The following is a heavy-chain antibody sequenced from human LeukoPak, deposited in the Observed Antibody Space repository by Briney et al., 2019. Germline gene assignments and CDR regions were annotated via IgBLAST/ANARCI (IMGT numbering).Heavy chain of an antibody. J-gene: IGHJ4*02. CDR3: AIIPSNSSDWYFFDY. CDR1: GFTFSDYY. V-gene: IGHV3-23*01. D-gene: IGHD6-13*01. CDR2: ISGSGGST. Sequence: GGSLRLSCAASGFTFSDYYMSWIRQAPGKGLEWVSAISGSGGSTYYADSVKGRFTISRDNSKNTLFLQMSSLRAEDTAVYYCAIIPSNSSDWYFFDYWGQGTLVTVSS.